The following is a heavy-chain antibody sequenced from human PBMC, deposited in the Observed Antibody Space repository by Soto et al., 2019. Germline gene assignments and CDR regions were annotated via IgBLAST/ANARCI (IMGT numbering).Heavy chain of an antibody. V-gene: IGHV3-23*01. CDR2: FSGSGGNI. CDR1: GFTFSTHA. J-gene: IGHJ6*02. Sequence: EVQLLESGGGLVQAGGSLRLSCVASGFTFSTHAMSWVRQVPGKGLEWVSTFSGSGGNIYSGEYVKGRFTISRDDPKNTLYLDMNSLRVEDTAVYYCAKDPPWTVGPLAMDVWGQGTTVTVSS. CDR3: AKDPPWTVGPLAMDV. D-gene: IGHD2-2*01.